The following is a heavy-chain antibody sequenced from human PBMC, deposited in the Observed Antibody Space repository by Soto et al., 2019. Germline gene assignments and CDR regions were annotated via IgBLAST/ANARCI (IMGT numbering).Heavy chain of an antibody. CDR3: ARDLRDIVATIRSYYYGMDV. V-gene: IGHV3-30-3*01. CDR2: ISYDGSNK. Sequence: GGSLRLSCAASGFTFSSYAMHWVRQAPGKGLEWVAVISYDGSNKYYADSVKGRFTISRDNSKNTLYLQMNSLRAEDTAVYYCARDLRDIVATIRSYYYGMDVWGQGTTVTVSS. CDR1: GFTFSSYA. D-gene: IGHD5-12*01. J-gene: IGHJ6*02.